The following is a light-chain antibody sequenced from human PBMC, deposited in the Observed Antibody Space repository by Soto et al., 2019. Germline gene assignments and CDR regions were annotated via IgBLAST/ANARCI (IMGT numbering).Light chain of an antibody. CDR1: QSISSW. CDR2: DAS. J-gene: IGKJ1*01. CDR3: QQWWT. Sequence: DIQMTQSPSTLSASVGDRVTITCRASQSISSWLAWYQQKPGKAPKLLIYDASSLESGVPSRFSGSGSGTEFTLTISSLQPDDFATYYCQQWWTFCQGTKLEIK. V-gene: IGKV1-5*01.